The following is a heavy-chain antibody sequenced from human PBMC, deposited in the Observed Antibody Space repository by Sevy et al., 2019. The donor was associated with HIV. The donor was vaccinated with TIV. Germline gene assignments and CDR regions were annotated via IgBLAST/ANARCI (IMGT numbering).Heavy chain of an antibody. CDR2: MNPNSGNT. J-gene: IGHJ5*02. CDR3: ARGRLQLWLLSGASRDWFDP. V-gene: IGHV1-8*01. D-gene: IGHD5-18*01. Sequence: ASVKISCKASGYTFTSYDINWVRQATGQGLEWMGWMNPNSGNTGYAQKFQGRVTMTRNTSISTAYMELSSLRSEDTAGYYCARGRLQLWLLSGASRDWFDPWGQGTLVTVS. CDR1: GYTFTSYD.